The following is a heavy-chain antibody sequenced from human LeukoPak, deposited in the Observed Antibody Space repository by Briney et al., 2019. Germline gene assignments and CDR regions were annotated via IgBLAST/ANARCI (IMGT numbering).Heavy chain of an antibody. J-gene: IGHJ3*02. CDR2: INPSGGST. Sequence: ASVKVSCKASGYTFTTYDTNWVRQAPGQGLEWMGIINPSGGSTSCAQKFQGRVTMTRDMSTSTVYMELSSLRSEDTAVYYCARVRDGYNDAYDIWGQGTMVTVTS. CDR3: ARVRDGYNDAYDI. V-gene: IGHV1-46*01. CDR1: GYTFTTYD. D-gene: IGHD5-24*01.